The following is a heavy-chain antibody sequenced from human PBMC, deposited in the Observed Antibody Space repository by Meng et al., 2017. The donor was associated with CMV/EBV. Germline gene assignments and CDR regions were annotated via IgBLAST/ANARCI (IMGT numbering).Heavy chain of an antibody. Sequence: GGSLRLSCAASGFTFSSYAMHWVRQAPGKGLEWVAVISYDGSNKYYADSVKGRFTISRDNARNSLYLQMNSLRAEDTAVYYCARSNYYGSGSYFAQPYYYYGMDVWGQGTTVTVSS. D-gene: IGHD3-10*01. CDR1: GFTFSSYA. J-gene: IGHJ6*02. V-gene: IGHV3-30-3*01. CDR2: ISYDGSNK. CDR3: ARSNYYGSGSYFAQPYYYYGMDV.